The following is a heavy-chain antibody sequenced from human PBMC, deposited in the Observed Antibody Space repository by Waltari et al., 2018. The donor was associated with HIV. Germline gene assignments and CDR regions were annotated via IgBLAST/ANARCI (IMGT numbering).Heavy chain of an antibody. CDR3: ARLGYQDMDV. J-gene: IGHJ6*02. D-gene: IGHD6-25*01. CDR2: IKTSGNS. V-gene: IGHV4-4*07. Sequence: QVQVQESGPGLVKPSETLSLTCAVSGDSISNYYWSWIRQPAGKGLEWIGRIKTSGNSNSNPSLDSRLTLSADTSKNRVSLRLSSVTAADTAVYYGARLGYQDMDVWGQGTTVTVSS. CDR1: GDSISNYY.